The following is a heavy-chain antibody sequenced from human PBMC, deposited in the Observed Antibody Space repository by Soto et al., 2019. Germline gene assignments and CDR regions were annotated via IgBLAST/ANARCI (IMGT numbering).Heavy chain of an antibody. CDR3: ARIPVPLSLREYYYYYYMDV. CDR1: GGSFSGYY. Sequence: SETLSLTCAVYGGSFSGYYWSWIRQPPGKGLEWIGEINHSGSTNYNPSLKSRVTISVDTSKNQFSLKLSSVTAADTAVYYCARIPVPLSLREYYYYYYMDVWGKGTTVTVSS. V-gene: IGHV4-34*01. D-gene: IGHD6-19*01. CDR2: INHSGST. J-gene: IGHJ6*03.